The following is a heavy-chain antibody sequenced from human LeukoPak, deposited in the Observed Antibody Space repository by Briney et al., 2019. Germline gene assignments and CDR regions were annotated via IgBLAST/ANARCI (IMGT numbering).Heavy chain of an antibody. V-gene: IGHV3-30-3*01. CDR2: ISYDGSNK. J-gene: IGHJ4*02. CDR3: ARGIVVVAAKGELLDY. CDR1: GFTFSSYA. Sequence: SGGSLRLSCAASGFTFSSYAMHWGRQAPGKGLEWVAVISYDGSNKYYADSVKGRFTISRDNSKNTLYLQMNSLRAEDTAVYYCARGIVVVAAKGELLDYWGQGALVTVSS. D-gene: IGHD2-15*01.